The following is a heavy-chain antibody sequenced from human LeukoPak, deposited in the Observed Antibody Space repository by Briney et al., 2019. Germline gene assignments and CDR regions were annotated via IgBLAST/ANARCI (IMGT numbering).Heavy chain of an antibody. D-gene: IGHD6-19*01. CDR2: IIPILGIA. CDR3: ARDTQYSSGYGDYFDY. CDR1: GGTFSSYT. Sequence: ASVKVSCKASGGTFSSYTISWVRQAPGQGLEWMGRIIPILGIANYAQKFQGRVTITADKSTSTAYMELSSLRSEDTAVYYCARDTQYSSGYGDYFDYWGQGTLVTVSS. J-gene: IGHJ4*02. V-gene: IGHV1-69*04.